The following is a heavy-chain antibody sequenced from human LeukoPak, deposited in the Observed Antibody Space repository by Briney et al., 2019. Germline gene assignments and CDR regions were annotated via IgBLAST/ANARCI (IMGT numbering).Heavy chain of an antibody. Sequence: GGSLRLSCAASGLTFSSSWMTWVRQAPGKGLERVAFIRYDGSSKYSADSVKGRFTISRDNSKNTLYLQMNSLRVEDTAVYYCAKSAGSRASNWVFDHWGQGTLVTVSP. D-gene: IGHD1-14*01. CDR1: GLTFSSSW. CDR3: AKSAGSRASNWVFDH. V-gene: IGHV3-30*02. J-gene: IGHJ4*02. CDR2: IRYDGSSK.